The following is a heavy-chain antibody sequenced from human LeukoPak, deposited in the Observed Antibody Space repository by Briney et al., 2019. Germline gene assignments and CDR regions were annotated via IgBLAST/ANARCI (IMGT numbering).Heavy chain of an antibody. J-gene: IGHJ4*02. V-gene: IGHV3-74*01. CDR2: INSDGSST. Sequence: GGSLRLSCAASGFTFTSYWVHWVRQAPGKGLVWVSRINSDGSSTNYADSVKGRFTISRDNAKNTLYLQVNSLRAEDTAVYFCARGTNYYDSTGMSDWGQGTLVTVSS. CDR1: GFTFTSYW. D-gene: IGHD3-22*01. CDR3: ARGTNYYDSTGMSD.